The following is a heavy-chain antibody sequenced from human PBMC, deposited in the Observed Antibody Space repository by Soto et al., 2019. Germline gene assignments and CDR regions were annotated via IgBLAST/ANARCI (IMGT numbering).Heavy chain of an antibody. Sequence: QVQLVESGGGVVQPGRSLRLSCAASGFTFSSYGMHWVRQAPGKGLEWVAVISYGGSNKYYADSVKGRFTISRDNSKNTLYLQMNSLRAEDTAVYYCAKDPRGGWNYHPLFDYWGQGTLVTVSS. V-gene: IGHV3-30*18. CDR1: GFTFSSYG. D-gene: IGHD1-7*01. CDR2: ISYGGSNK. J-gene: IGHJ4*02. CDR3: AKDPRGGWNYHPLFDY.